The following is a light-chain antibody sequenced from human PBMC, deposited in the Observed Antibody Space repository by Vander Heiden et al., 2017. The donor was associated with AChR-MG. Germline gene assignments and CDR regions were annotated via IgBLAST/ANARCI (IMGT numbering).Light chain of an antibody. J-gene: IGLJ3*02. CDR2: GNG. V-gene: IGLV1-40*01. CDR1: SSNIGAGYA. Sequence: QSVLTQQPSVSGAPRQRVTISCTGSSSNIGAGYAVHLYQQLPGTAPKLLIYGNGNRPSGVPDRFSGSKSGTSASLAITGLQAEDEADYYCQSYDSSLSGSVFGGGTKLTVL. CDR3: QSYDSSLSGSV.